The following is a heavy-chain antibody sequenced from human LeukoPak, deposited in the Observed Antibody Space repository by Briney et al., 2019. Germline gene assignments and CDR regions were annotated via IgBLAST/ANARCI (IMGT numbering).Heavy chain of an antibody. D-gene: IGHD2-2*01. CDR1: GYTFTSYD. J-gene: IGHJ5*02. CDR3: ARGGDIAVVPATMVGP. CDR2: MNTNSGNT. V-gene: IGHV1-8*01. Sequence: GASVTVSCTASGYTFTSYDINWVRQATGQGLEWMGWMNTNSGNTGHAQKFQGRLTMTRDTSTNTAYMELSSLRSEDTAVYYCARGGDIAVVPATMVGPWGQGTLVTVSS.